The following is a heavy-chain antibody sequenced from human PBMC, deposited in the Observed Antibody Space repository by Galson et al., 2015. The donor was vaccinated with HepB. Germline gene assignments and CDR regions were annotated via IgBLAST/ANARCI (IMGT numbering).Heavy chain of an antibody. D-gene: IGHD2-2*01. J-gene: IGHJ4*02. V-gene: IGHV1-2*02. Sequence: QSGAEVKKPGESLKVSCKASGYTFTGYYMHWVRQAPGQGLEWMGWINPNSGGTNYAQKFQGRVTMTRDTSISTAYMELRRLRSDDTAVYYCARVSPCCSSTSCYGGFDYWGQGTLVTVSS. CDR1: GYTFTGYY. CDR3: ARVSPCCSSTSCYGGFDY. CDR2: INPNSGGT.